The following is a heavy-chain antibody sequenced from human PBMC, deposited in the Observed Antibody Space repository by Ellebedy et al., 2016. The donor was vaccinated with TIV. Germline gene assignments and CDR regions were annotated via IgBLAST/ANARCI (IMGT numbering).Heavy chain of an antibody. CDR3: AKDALVATIEDAFDI. CDR1: GFTFSSYG. CDR2: ISYDGSNK. J-gene: IGHJ3*02. Sequence: GGSLRLSCAASGFTFSSYGMHWVRQAPGKGLEWVAVISYDGSNKYYADSVKGRFTISRDNSKNTLYLQMNSLRAEDTAVYYCAKDALVATIEDAFDIWGQGTMVTVSS. D-gene: IGHD5-12*01. V-gene: IGHV3-30*18.